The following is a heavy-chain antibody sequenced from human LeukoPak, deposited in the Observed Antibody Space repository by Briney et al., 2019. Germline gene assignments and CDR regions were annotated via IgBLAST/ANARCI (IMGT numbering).Heavy chain of an antibody. Sequence: PSETLSLTCAVYGGSFSGYYWSWIRQPPGKGLEWIGEINHSGSINYNPSLKSRVTISVDTSKNQFSLKLSSVTAADTAVYYCASSSGWLIPFDYWGQGTLVTVSS. D-gene: IGHD6-19*01. CDR2: INHSGSI. V-gene: IGHV4-34*01. CDR3: ASSSGWLIPFDY. J-gene: IGHJ4*02. CDR1: GGSFSGYY.